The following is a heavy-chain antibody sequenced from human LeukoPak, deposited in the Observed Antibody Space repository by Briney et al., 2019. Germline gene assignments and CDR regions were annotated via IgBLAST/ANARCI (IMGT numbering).Heavy chain of an antibody. V-gene: IGHV4-59*12. Sequence: SETLSLTCTVSGGSISSYYWSWIRQPPGKGLEWIGYIYYSGSTNYNPSLKSRVTISVDTSKNQFSLKLSSVTAADTAVYYCARANPTNSSGWYYFDYWGQGTLVTVSS. J-gene: IGHJ4*02. CDR1: GGSISSYY. D-gene: IGHD6-19*01. CDR2: IYYSGST. CDR3: ARANPTNSSGWYYFDY.